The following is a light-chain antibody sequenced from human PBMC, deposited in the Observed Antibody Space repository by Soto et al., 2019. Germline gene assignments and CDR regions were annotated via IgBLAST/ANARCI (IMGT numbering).Light chain of an antibody. CDR1: QSIIT. CDR2: GVS. V-gene: IGKV3-20*01. Sequence: EFELTQSPGTLSLSPGERATLSCRASQSIITLAWYKQKPGRAPRLLIFGVSRRATGIPDRFSGSGSGTDFTLTINRLEPEDFAVNYCQEYGRFPLTFGGGTRVEIK. CDR3: QEYGRFPLT. J-gene: IGKJ4*01.